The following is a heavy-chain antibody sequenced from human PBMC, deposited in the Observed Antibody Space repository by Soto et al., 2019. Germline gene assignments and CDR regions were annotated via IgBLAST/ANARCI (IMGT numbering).Heavy chain of an antibody. J-gene: IGHJ6*03. V-gene: IGHV4-39*01. CDR1: GGSISSSSYY. Sequence: SETLSLTCTVSGGSISSSSYYWGWIRQPPGKGLEWIGSIYYSGSTYYNPSLKSRVTISVDTSKNQFSLKLSSVTAADTAVYYCANQVVVAATYSYYYMDVWGKGTTVTVSS. CDR2: IYYSGST. CDR3: ANQVVVAATYSYYYMDV. D-gene: IGHD2-15*01.